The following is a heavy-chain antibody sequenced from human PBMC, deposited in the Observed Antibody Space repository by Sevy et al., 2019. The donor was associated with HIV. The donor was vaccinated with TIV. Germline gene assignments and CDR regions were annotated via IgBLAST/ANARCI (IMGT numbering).Heavy chain of an antibody. V-gene: IGHV3-30*18. CDR2: ISYDGSNK. J-gene: IGHJ6*02. Sequence: GGSLRLSCAASGFTFSSYGMHWVRQAPGKGLEWVAVISYDGSNKYYADSVKGRFTISRDNSKNTLYLQMNSLRAEDTAVYYCAKENFIGGPPNYYGMDVWGQGTTVTVSS. CDR3: AKENFIGGPPNYYGMDV. D-gene: IGHD3-3*01. CDR1: GFTFSSYG.